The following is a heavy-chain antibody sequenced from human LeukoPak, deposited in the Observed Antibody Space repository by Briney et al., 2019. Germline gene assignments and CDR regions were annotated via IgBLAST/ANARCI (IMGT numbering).Heavy chain of an antibody. Sequence: SETLSLTCTVSGYSISSGYYWGWIRQPPGKGLEWIGSIYHSGGTYYNPSLKSRVTISVDTSKNQFSLKLNSVTAADTAVYYCAREPLVRFGGVIGAIDYWGQGTLVTVSS. V-gene: IGHV4-38-2*02. D-gene: IGHD3-16*02. J-gene: IGHJ4*02. CDR1: GYSISSGYY. CDR2: IYHSGGT. CDR3: AREPLVRFGGVIGAIDY.